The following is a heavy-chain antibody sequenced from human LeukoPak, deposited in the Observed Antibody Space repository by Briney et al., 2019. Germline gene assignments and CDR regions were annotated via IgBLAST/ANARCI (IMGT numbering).Heavy chain of an antibody. CDR3: AKRPYSSGYYHFDY. V-gene: IGHV3-23*01. J-gene: IGHJ4*02. CDR1: GFTFSSYA. Sequence: GSLRLSCAASGFTFSSYAMSWVRQAPGKGLEWVSGISDSGGTTYYADSVKGRFTISRDNSKNTMYLQMNSLRAEDTAVYYCAKRPYSSGYYHFDYWGQGTLVTVSS. D-gene: IGHD3-22*01. CDR2: ISDSGGTT.